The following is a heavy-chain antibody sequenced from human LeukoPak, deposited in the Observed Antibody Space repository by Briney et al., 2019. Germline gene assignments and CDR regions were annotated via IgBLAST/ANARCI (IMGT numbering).Heavy chain of an antibody. D-gene: IGHD3-22*01. Sequence: ASVKVSCKPSGYTFTGFYIHWVRQAPGQGLEWMAWINPQTGATNYAQKFKGRITTTRDLSITTAYMEVTTLRSDDAAVYYCARGGDDSGLYFAYWGQGTLVTVSS. CDR3: ARGGDDSGLYFAY. J-gene: IGHJ4*02. CDR1: GYTFTGFY. CDR2: INPQTGAT. V-gene: IGHV1-2*02.